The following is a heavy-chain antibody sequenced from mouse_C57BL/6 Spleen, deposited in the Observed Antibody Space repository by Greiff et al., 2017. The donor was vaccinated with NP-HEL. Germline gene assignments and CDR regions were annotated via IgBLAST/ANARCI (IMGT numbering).Heavy chain of an antibody. CDR1: GYTFTDYY. CDR3: ARSGGDSLDV. J-gene: IGHJ1*03. D-gene: IGHD2-13*01. V-gene: IGHV1-76*01. Sequence: QVQLQQSGAELVRPGASVKLSCKASGYTFTDYYINWVKQRPGQGLEWIARIYPGSGNTYYNEKFKGKATLTAEKSSSTAYMQLSSLTSEDSAVYFCARSGGDSLDVWGTGTTVTVSS. CDR2: IYPGSGNT.